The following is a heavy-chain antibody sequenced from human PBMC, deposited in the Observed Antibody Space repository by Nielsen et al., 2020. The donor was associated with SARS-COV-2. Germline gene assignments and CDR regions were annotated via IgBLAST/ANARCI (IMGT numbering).Heavy chain of an antibody. Sequence: GESLKISCAASGFTFDDYAMHWVRQAPGKGLEWVANIKQDGSEKYYVDSVKGRFTISRDNAKNSLYLQMNSLRAEDTAVYYCARSYYDFWSGSQAYFDYWGQGTLVTVSS. CDR1: GFTFDDYA. V-gene: IGHV3-7*03. CDR2: IKQDGSEK. CDR3: ARSYYDFWSGSQAYFDY. D-gene: IGHD3-3*01. J-gene: IGHJ4*02.